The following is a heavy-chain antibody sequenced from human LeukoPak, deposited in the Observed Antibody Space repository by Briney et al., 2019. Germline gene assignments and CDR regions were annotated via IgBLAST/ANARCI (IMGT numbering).Heavy chain of an antibody. D-gene: IGHD3-22*01. CDR1: GSALSKIS. V-gene: IGHV1-24*01. J-gene: IGHJ4*02. CDR2: VGHEDGTT. Sequence: ASVRVSCKVSGSALSKISIDWVRQAPGKGLEWMGTVGHEDGTTIHAQKFQGGFNMTVDTATDTAYMEMSSLMSEDTAIYYCATGAIVFDFWGQGTLVTVSS. CDR3: ATGAIVFDF.